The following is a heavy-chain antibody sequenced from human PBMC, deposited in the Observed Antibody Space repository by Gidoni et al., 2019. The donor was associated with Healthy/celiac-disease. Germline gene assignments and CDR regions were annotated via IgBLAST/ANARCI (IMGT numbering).Heavy chain of an antibody. Sequence: QVQLVESGGGVVQPGRSLRRSCAASGFTFSSYGMHWVRHAPGKGMEWVAVIWYDGSNKYYADSVKGRFTISRDNSKNTLYLQMNSLRAEDTAVYYCARYYYDSSGISHWGQGTLVTVSS. CDR3: ARYYYDSSGISH. CDR2: IWYDGSNK. V-gene: IGHV3-33*01. CDR1: GFTFSSYG. D-gene: IGHD3-22*01. J-gene: IGHJ4*02.